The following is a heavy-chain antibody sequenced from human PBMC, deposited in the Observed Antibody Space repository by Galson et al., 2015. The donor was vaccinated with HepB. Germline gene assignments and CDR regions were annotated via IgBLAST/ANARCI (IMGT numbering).Heavy chain of an antibody. Sequence: PALVKPTQTLTLTCTFSGFSLSASGMCVGWVRQSPGKALEWLARIDWDDDKHYSTSLRTRLTISKDTSKNQVVLTMTNMDPVDTATYYCARMGSTYGSNWSDPWGQGTQVTVSS. CDR2: IDWDDDK. V-gene: IGHV2-70*19. CDR1: GFSLSASGMC. D-gene: IGHD2-8*01. CDR3: ARMGSTYGSNWSDP. J-gene: IGHJ5*02.